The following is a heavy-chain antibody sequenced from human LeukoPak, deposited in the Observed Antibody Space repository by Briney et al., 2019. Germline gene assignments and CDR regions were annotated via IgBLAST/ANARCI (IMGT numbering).Heavy chain of an antibody. CDR3: ARDLGAAAVYGMDV. Sequence: GASVKVSCKASGYTFTGYYMHWVRQAPGQGLEWMGWINPNSGGTNYAQKFQGWVTMTRDTSISTAYMELSRLRSDDTAVYYCARDLGAAAVYGMDVWGKGTTVTVPS. D-gene: IGHD6-13*01. V-gene: IGHV1-2*04. CDR2: INPNSGGT. J-gene: IGHJ6*04. CDR1: GYTFTGYY.